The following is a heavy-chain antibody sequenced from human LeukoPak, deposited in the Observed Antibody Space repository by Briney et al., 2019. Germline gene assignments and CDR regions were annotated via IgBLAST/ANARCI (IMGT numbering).Heavy chain of an antibody. Sequence: PSETLALTCTVSGGSISSSSYCWGWIRQPPGKGLEWIGSIYYSGSTYYNPSLKSRVTISVDTSKNQFSLKLSSVTAADTAVYYCARQSSYGVLLDYWGQGSLVTVSS. CDR1: GGSISSSSYC. V-gene: IGHV4-39*07. CDR2: IYYSGST. J-gene: IGHJ4*02. D-gene: IGHD5-18*01. CDR3: ARQSSYGVLLDY.